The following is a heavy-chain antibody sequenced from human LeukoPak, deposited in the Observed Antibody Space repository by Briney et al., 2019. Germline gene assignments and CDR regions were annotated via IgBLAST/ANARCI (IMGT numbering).Heavy chain of an antibody. Sequence: GASVKVSCKPYGYTFYTYGITWVRQTPGQGLEWMGWISPYNGNTNYAQKFQGRVTMTRDTSISTAYMELSRLRSDDTAVYYCARGEAAADYWGQGTLLTVSS. J-gene: IGHJ4*02. CDR2: ISPYNGNT. V-gene: IGHV1-18*01. CDR3: ARGEAAADY. CDR1: GYTFYTYG. D-gene: IGHD2-15*01.